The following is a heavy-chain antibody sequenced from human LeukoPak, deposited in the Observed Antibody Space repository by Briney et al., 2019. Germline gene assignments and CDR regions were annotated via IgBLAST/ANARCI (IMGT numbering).Heavy chain of an antibody. V-gene: IGHV3-64*01. CDR2: ISSNGGST. D-gene: IGHD6-13*01. CDR3: ARSLSEGSSWNLSAYYFAD. CDR1: GFTFSSYA. Sequence: GGSLRLSCAASGFTFSSYAMHWVRQAPGKGLEYVLAISSNGGSTYYANSVKGRFTISRDNSKNTLYLQMGSLRAQDMAVYYCARSLSEGSSWNLSAYYFADWSQ. J-gene: IGHJ4*02.